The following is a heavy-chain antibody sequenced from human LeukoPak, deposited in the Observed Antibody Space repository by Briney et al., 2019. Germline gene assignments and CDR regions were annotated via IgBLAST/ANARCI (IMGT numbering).Heavy chain of an antibody. Sequence: SETLSLTCAVYGGSFSGYYWSWIRQPPGKGLEWIGEINHSGSTNYNPSLKSRVTISVDTSKNQFSLKLSSVTAADTAVYYCARLPSLDYDILTGHYYYYGMDVWGQGTTVTVSS. D-gene: IGHD3-9*01. CDR3: ARLPSLDYDILTGHYYYYGMDV. V-gene: IGHV4-34*01. CDR1: GGSFSGYY. J-gene: IGHJ6*02. CDR2: INHSGST.